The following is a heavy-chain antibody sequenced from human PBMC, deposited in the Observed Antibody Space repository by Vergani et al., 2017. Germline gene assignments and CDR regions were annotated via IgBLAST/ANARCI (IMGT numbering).Heavy chain of an antibody. CDR3: ARGPPHYDILTGYYLYYFDD. V-gene: IGHV1-69*01. CDR1: GGTFSSYA. J-gene: IGHJ4*02. D-gene: IGHD3-9*01. CDR2: IIPIFGTA. Sequence: QVQLVQSGAEVKKPGSSVKVSCKASGGTFSSYAISWVRQAPGQGLEWMGGIIPIFGTANYAQKFQGRVTITADESTSTAYMELSSLRSEDTAVYYCARGPPHYDILTGYYLYYFDDWVQGTLVTVSS.